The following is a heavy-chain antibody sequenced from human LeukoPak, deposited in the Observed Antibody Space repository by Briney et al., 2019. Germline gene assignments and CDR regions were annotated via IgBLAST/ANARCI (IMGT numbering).Heavy chain of an antibody. CDR1: GFTFSSYS. CDR3: ARARKVVVVAGWGAPDY. Sequence: PGGSLRLSCAASGFTFSSYSMNWVRQAPGKGLKWVSSISISSSYIYYADSVKGRFTISRDNAKNSLYLQMNSLRAEDTAVYYCARARKVVVVAGWGAPDYWGQGTLVTVSS. D-gene: IGHD2-15*01. V-gene: IGHV3-21*01. CDR2: ISISSSYI. J-gene: IGHJ4*02.